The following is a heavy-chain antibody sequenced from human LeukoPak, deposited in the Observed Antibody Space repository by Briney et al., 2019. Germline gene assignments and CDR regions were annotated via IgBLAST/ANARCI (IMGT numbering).Heavy chain of an antibody. Sequence: EGSLRLSCAASGFTFSSYGMHWVRQAPGKGLEWVAVIWYDGSNKYYADSVKGRFTISRDNSKNTLYLQMNSLRAEDTAVYYCARGPPYIVVVPAAIDFDYWGQGTLVTVSS. CDR3: ARGPPYIVVVPAAIDFDY. D-gene: IGHD2-2*02. V-gene: IGHV3-33*01. CDR2: IWYDGSNK. J-gene: IGHJ4*02. CDR1: GFTFSSYG.